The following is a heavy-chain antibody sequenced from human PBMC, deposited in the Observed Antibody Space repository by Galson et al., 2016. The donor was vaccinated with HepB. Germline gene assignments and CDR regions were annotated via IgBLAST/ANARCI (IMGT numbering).Heavy chain of an antibody. CDR3: ARERPDIAVAAFDY. V-gene: IGHV3-74*01. Sequence: SLRLSCAASDFTFSGRWMHWVRQVPGKGLVWVSYINADGTSTTYADSVKGRFTISRDNSKNTLYLQMNSLRAEDTAVYYCARERPDIAVAAFDYWGQGTLVTVSS. CDR1: DFTFSGRW. J-gene: IGHJ4*02. D-gene: IGHD6-19*01. CDR2: INADGTST.